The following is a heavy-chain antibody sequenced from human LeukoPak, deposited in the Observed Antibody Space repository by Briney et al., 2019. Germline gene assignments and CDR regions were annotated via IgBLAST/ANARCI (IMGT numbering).Heavy chain of an antibody. V-gene: IGHV3-64*01. J-gene: IGHJ4*02. CDR3: ARESPNWSSFDY. Sequence: GGSLRLSCAASGFTFSGYAMHWVRQAPGKGLEYVSAISSNGGSTYYANSVKGRFTISRDNSKNTLYLQMGSLRAEDMAVYYCARESPNWSSFDYWGQGTLVTVSS. D-gene: IGHD1-1*01. CDR2: ISSNGGST. CDR1: GFTFSGYA.